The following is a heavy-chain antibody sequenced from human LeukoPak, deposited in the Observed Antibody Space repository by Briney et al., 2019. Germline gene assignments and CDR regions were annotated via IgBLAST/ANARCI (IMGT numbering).Heavy chain of an antibody. CDR1: GYTFTNYY. V-gene: IGHV1-46*01. D-gene: IGHD3-22*01. CDR2: IKPSGGGT. Sequence: GASVNVSCKASGYTFTNYYVHWVRQAPGQGLEWMGIIKPSGGGTSYALKFQGRVTMTRDTSTSTAYIELSSLRSEDTAVYYCARDHFDSSGYYYLLGHFEHWGQGTLVTASS. J-gene: IGHJ1*01. CDR3: ARDHFDSSGYYYLLGHFEH.